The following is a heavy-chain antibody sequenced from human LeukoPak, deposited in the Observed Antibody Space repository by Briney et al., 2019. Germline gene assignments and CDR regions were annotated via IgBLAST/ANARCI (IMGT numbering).Heavy chain of an antibody. Sequence: GGSLRLSCAVSGFTITNYGMSWVRQAPGKGLEWVSAIDVSGDTEYYADSVKGRFIISRDDSRNTLYLQINSLRGEDTALYYCAQGYSSGWYPNWGQGTLVTVSS. J-gene: IGHJ4*02. V-gene: IGHV3-23*01. CDR1: GFTITNYG. CDR3: AQGYSSGWYPN. D-gene: IGHD6-19*01. CDR2: IDVSGDTE.